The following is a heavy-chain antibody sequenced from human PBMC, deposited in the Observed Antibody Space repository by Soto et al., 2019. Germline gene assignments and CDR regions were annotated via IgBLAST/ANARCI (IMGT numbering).Heavy chain of an antibody. CDR2: ISYDGSNK. D-gene: IGHD3-10*01. J-gene: IGHJ5*02. V-gene: IGHV3-30-3*01. CDR3: AREDGSGRGWFDP. Sequence: QVPLVESGGGVVQPGRSLRLSCAASGFTFSSYAMHWVRQAPGKGLEWVAVISYDGSNKYYADSVKGRFTISRDNSKNTLYLQMNSLRAEDTAVYYCAREDGSGRGWFDPWGQGTLVTVSS. CDR1: GFTFSSYA.